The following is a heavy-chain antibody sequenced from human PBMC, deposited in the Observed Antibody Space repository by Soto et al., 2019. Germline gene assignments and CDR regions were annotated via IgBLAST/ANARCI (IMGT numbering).Heavy chain of an antibody. CDR2: IGSRTSDI. J-gene: IGHJ3*02. D-gene: IGHD3-10*01. CDR3: VREYYYGGGEPNTFDT. V-gene: IGHV3-21*01. CDR1: GFTLSSHT. Sequence: PGGALRLYCAASGFTLSSHTMNWVRQAPGKGLEWVSFIGSRTSDIYYADSVKGRFTISRDNAKNSLYLDLNRLRAEDTAVYFCVREYYYGGGEPNTFDTWGQGTMVTVSS.